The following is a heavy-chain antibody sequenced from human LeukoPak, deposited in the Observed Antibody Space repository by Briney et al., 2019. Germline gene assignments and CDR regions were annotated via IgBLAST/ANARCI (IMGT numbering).Heavy chain of an antibody. V-gene: IGHV3-30*04. CDR1: GFNLSSDV. D-gene: IGHD3-10*01. CDR2: ISYDGTTK. CDR3: ARDGRSDSGSPFYFSDF. J-gene: IGHJ4*02. Sequence: PGGSLRLSCVVSGFNLSSDVMHWVRQAPGKGLEWVAVISYDGTTKYYADSVKGRFTISRDIPKNTLDLQMNSVRAEDTAVYYCARDGRSDSGSPFYFSDFWGRGTLVTVSS.